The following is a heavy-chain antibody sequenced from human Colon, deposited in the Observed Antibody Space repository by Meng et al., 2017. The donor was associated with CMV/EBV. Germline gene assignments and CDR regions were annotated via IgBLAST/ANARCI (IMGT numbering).Heavy chain of an antibody. CDR1: GFTFDSYW. CDR2: VNTDESLK. Sequence: GGSLRLSCAASGFTFDSYWMHWVRQVPGKGLVWVAHVNTDESLKKYADSVKGRFTVSRDNAKNMLYLDMTSLTADDTAVYYCARESVEDSLWGHQMRVWGPGTLVTVSS. D-gene: IGHD3-16*01. CDR3: ARESVEDSLWGHQMRV. V-gene: IGHV3-74*03. J-gene: IGHJ4*02.